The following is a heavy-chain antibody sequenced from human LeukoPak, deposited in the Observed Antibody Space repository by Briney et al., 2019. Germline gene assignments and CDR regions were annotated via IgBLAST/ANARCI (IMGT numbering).Heavy chain of an antibody. D-gene: IGHD2-2*01. CDR1: GFILNYFS. Sequence: GGSLRLSCEASGFILNYFSLNWVRLSPGKGLEWVSFISSRGDTIYDADSVKGRFTISRDTANNSVFLQMNSLRAEDTAVYYCARVPGFCSSSSSYGSMHMDVWGRGTTVTVS. V-gene: IGHV3-48*01. J-gene: IGHJ6*03. CDR2: ISSRGDTI. CDR3: ARVPGFCSSSSSYGSMHMDV.